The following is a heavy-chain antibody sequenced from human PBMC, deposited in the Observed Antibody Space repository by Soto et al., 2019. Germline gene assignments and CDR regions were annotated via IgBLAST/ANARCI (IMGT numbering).Heavy chain of an antibody. D-gene: IGHD4-17*01. V-gene: IGHV1-18*01. CDR1: GYTFTSYG. J-gene: IGHJ6*03. Sequence: ASVKVSCKASGYTFTSYGISWVRQAPGQGLEWMGWISAYNGNTNYAQKLPGRVTMTTDTSTSTAYMELGSLRSDDTAVYYCARDPSDWDTVTITPNYMDVWGKGTTVTVSS. CDR3: ARDPSDWDTVTITPNYMDV. CDR2: ISAYNGNT.